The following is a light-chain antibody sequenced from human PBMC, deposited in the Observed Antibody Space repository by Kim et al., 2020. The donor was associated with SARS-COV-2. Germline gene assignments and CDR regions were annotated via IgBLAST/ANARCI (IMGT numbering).Light chain of an antibody. CDR2: QDS. V-gene: IGLV3-1*01. Sequence: VSPGQAASITCSGDKLGDSYACWYQQKPGQSPVLVNYQDSKRPSGIPKRFSGSNAGTTATLTISGTQTMDEADYSCQAWDSSTAVFGGGTQLTVL. J-gene: IGLJ2*01. CDR1: KLGDSY. CDR3: QAWDSSTAV.